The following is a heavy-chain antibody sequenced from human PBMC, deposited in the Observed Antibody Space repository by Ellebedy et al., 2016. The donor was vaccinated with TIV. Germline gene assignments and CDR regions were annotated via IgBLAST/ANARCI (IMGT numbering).Heavy chain of an antibody. CDR1: GYSFTSYW. V-gene: IGHV5-51*01. J-gene: IGHJ3*02. CDR3: ARRKGTTVVTNDAFDI. Sequence: ASVKVSCKGSGYSFTSYWIGWVRQMPGKGLEWMGIIYPGDSDTRYSPSFQGQVTISADKSISTAYLQWSSLKAPDTAMYYCARRKGTTVVTNDAFDIWGQGTMVTVSS. D-gene: IGHD4-23*01. CDR2: IYPGDSDT.